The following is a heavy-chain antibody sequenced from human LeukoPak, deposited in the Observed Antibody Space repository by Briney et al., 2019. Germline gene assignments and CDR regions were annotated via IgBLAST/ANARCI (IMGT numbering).Heavy chain of an antibody. J-gene: IGHJ4*02. D-gene: IGHD3-10*01. CDR1: GYTFTSYD. Sequence: ASVKVSCKASGYTFTSYDINWVRQATGQGLEWMGWMNPNSGNTGYAQKFQGRVTMTRNTSIGTAYMELSSLRSEDTAVYYCASSYYGSGSYQSLPDYWGQGTLVTVSS. CDR3: ASSYYGSGSYQSLPDY. V-gene: IGHV1-8*01. CDR2: MNPNSGNT.